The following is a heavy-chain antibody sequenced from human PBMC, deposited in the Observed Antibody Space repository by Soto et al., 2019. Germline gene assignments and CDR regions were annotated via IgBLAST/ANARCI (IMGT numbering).Heavy chain of an antibody. Sequence: QVQLQQSGPGLVKPSQTLSLTCTVSGDSISSGGYYWTWVRQRPGKGLEWIGYIRYSESTYYNPSLKSRLIVSIDTSKNQFPRRLSSVTAADTAVYFCTRGSWGCACDVVGQGTMVAVSS. J-gene: IGHJ3*01. CDR2: IRYSEST. CDR3: TRGSWGCACDV. CDR1: GDSISSGGYY. D-gene: IGHD3-16*01. V-gene: IGHV4-31*03.